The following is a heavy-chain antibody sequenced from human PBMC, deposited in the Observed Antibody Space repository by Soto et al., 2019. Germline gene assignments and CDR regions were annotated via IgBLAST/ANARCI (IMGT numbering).Heavy chain of an antibody. CDR1: GGTFSRYP. V-gene: IGHV1-69*13. D-gene: IGHD4-4*01. CDR2: IIPIFGTI. Sequence: SVKVSCKASGGTFSRYPIAWVRQAPGHGLEGMGQIIPIFGTISHAQNFQGRITITADESTSTASMELSSLRSDDTAVYYCARPRTVAATKGDDYWGQGTRGTVSA. CDR3: ARPRTVAATKGDDY. J-gene: IGHJ4*02.